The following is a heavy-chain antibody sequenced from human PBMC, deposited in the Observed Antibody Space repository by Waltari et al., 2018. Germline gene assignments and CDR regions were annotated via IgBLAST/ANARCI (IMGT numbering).Heavy chain of an antibody. CDR3: ARLVSVFSGRDY. D-gene: IGHD3-10*01. Sequence: QLQLQESGPGLVKPSETLSLTCTVSGGSISSSSYYWGWIRQPPGKGLEWIGSIYYSGSTYSNPSLKSRVTISVDTSKNQFSLKLSSVTAADTAVYYCARLVSVFSGRDYWGQGTLVTVSS. V-gene: IGHV4-39*01. J-gene: IGHJ4*02. CDR2: IYYSGST. CDR1: GGSISSSSYY.